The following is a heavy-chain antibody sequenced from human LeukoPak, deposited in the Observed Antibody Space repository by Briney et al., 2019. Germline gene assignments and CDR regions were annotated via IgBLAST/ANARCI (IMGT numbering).Heavy chain of an antibody. V-gene: IGHV1-69*05. CDR3: ARDRYCSSTSCYLSDAFDI. CDR1: GGTFSSYA. J-gene: IGHJ3*02. Sequence: ASVKVSCKASGGTFSSYAISWVRQAPGQGLEWMGGIIPIFGTANYAQKFQGRVTITTDESTSTAYMELSSLRSEDTAVYYCARDRYCSSTSCYLSDAFDIWGQGTMVTVSS. D-gene: IGHD2-2*01. CDR2: IIPIFGTA.